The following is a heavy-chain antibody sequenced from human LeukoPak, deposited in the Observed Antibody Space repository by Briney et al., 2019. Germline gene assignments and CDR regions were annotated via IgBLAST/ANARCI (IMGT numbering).Heavy chain of an antibody. CDR2: IKQDGSEK. CDR1: GFTFSSYW. CDR3: ARDRMRPYRYDFWSGYCHDAFDI. J-gene: IGHJ3*02. V-gene: IGHV3-7*01. D-gene: IGHD3-3*01. Sequence: GGSLRLSCAASGFTFSSYWMSWVRQAPGKGLEWVANIKQDGSEKYYVDSVKGRFTISRDNAKNSLYLQMNSLRAEDTAVYYCARDRMRPYRYDFWSGYCHDAFDIWGQGTMVTVSS.